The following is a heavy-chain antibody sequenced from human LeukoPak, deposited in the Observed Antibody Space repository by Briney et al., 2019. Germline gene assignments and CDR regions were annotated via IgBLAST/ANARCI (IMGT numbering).Heavy chain of an antibody. V-gene: IGHV3-21*01. Sequence: PGGSLRLSCAASGFTFSSYSMIWVRQAPGKGLEWVSSISSSSSYIYYADSVKGRFTISRDNAKNSLYLQMNGLRAEDTAVYYCARDYNYGSGNFDYWGQGTLVTVSS. CDR3: ARDYNYGSGNFDY. CDR2: ISSSSSYI. J-gene: IGHJ4*02. CDR1: GFTFSSYS. D-gene: IGHD3-10*01.